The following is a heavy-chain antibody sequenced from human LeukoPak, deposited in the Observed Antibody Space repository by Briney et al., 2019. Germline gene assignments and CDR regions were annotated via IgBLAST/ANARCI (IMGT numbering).Heavy chain of an antibody. V-gene: IGHV3-11*01. D-gene: IGHD3-9*01. CDR2: ISSSGSTI. CDR3: ARVGWGQDYDILTRYYGTVGY. J-gene: IGHJ4*02. Sequence: GGSLRLSCAASGFTFSDYYMSWIRQAPGKGLEWVSYISSSGSTIYYADSVKGRFTISRDNAKNSLYLQMNSLRAEDTAVYYCARVGWGQDYDILTRYYGTVGYWGQGTLVTVS. CDR1: GFTFSDYY.